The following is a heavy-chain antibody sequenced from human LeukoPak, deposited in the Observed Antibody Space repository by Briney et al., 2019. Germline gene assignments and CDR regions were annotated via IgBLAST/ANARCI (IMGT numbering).Heavy chain of an antibody. V-gene: IGHV3-21*04. Sequence: GGSLRLSCAASGFTFSSYSMNWVRQAPGKGLEWVSSISSSSSYIYYADSVKGRFTISRDNAKNSLYLQMNSLRAEDTAIYYCAIDPNWGMDYWGQGILVTVSS. D-gene: IGHD3-16*01. CDR3: AIDPNWGMDY. CDR2: ISSSSSYI. CDR1: GFTFSSYS. J-gene: IGHJ4*02.